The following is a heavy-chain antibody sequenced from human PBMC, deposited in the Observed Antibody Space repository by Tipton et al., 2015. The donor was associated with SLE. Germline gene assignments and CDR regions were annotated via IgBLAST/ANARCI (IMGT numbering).Heavy chain of an antibody. CDR3: ARDLIRAGYFDY. Sequence: TLSLTCTGSGGSISSSSYYWGWIRQPPGKGLEWIGSIYSSGSTYYNPSLKSRVTISVDTSKNQFSLKLSSVTAADTAVYYCARDLIRAGYFDYWGQGTLVTVSS. CDR1: GGSISSSSYY. D-gene: IGHD3-10*01. CDR2: IYSSGST. J-gene: IGHJ4*02. V-gene: IGHV4-39*07.